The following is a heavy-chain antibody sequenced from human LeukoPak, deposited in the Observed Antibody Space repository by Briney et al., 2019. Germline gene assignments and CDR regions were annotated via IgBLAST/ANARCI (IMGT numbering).Heavy chain of an antibody. CDR2: IHSNGRT. J-gene: IGHJ4*02. CDR1: GGSLSSDY. D-gene: IGHD6-19*01. CDR3: AKGAGWYGV. V-gene: IGHV4-59*01. Sequence: SETLSLTCTVSGGSLSSDYWSWIRQPPGKGLEWIAYIHSNGRTNYNPSLKSRVTISLDTSKNQFSLKLSSGTAADTAVYYCAKGAGWYGVWGQGALVTVSS.